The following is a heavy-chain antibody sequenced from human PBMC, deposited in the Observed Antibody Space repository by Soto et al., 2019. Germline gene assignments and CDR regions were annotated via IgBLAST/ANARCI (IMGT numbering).Heavy chain of an antibody. J-gene: IGHJ3*02. D-gene: IGHD3-22*01. CDR1: GFTFSSYA. CDR2: ISGSGGST. Sequence: GGSLRLSCAASGFTFSSYAMSWVRQAPGKGLEWVSAISGSGGSTYYADPVKGRFTISRDNSKNTLYLQMNSLRAEDTAVYYCAKPYSSGYYGGAFDIWGQGTMVTVSS. CDR3: AKPYSSGYYGGAFDI. V-gene: IGHV3-23*01.